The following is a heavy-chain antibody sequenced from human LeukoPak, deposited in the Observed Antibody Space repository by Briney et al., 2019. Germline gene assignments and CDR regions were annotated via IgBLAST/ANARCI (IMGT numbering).Heavy chain of an antibody. D-gene: IGHD4-17*01. J-gene: IGHJ4*02. Sequence: GGSLRLSCAASGFIFSNYAMSWVRQAPGKGLEWVSGISGSGGSTVYADSVKGRFTISRDNSKNTLYLQMNSLRAEDTAVYYCARDLDGDYTGGFDYWGQGTLVTVSS. V-gene: IGHV3-23*01. CDR3: ARDLDGDYTGGFDY. CDR1: GFIFSNYA. CDR2: ISGSGGST.